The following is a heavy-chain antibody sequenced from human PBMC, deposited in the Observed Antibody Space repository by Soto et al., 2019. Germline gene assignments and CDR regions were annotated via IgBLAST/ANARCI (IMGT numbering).Heavy chain of an antibody. CDR1: GYTFTGYY. CDR3: ARGVRHYYGSGSYYNRNYYYYMDV. CDR2: INPNSGGT. J-gene: IGHJ6*03. D-gene: IGHD3-10*01. V-gene: IGHV1-2*04. Sequence: GASVKVSCKASGYTFTGYYMHWVRQAPGQGLEWMGWINPNSGGTNYAQKFQGWVTMTRDTSISTAYMELSRLRSDDTALYYCARGVRHYYGSGSYYNRNYYYYMDVWGKGTTVTVSS.